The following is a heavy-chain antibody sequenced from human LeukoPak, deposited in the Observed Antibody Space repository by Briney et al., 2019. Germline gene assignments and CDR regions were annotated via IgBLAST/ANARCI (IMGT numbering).Heavy chain of an antibody. Sequence: GGSLRLSCAASGFTFSSYAMSWVRQAPGKGLEWVSAISGSGGSPYYADSVKGRFTISRDNSKNTLYLQMNSLRAEDTAVYYCAKSMDGVVPAAISDYWGQGTLVTVSS. D-gene: IGHD2-2*01. CDR2: ISGSGGSP. CDR3: AKSMDGVVPAAISDY. V-gene: IGHV3-23*01. J-gene: IGHJ4*02. CDR1: GFTFSSYA.